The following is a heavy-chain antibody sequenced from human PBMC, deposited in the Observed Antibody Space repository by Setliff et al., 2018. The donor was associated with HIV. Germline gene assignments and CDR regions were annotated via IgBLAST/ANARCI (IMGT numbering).Heavy chain of an antibody. V-gene: IGHV1-2*06. J-gene: IGHJ3*02. CDR1: AYTFTFYY. Sequence: ASVKVSCKASAYTFTFYYMHWVRQAPGQGLEWMGRINPNSGGTNYARKFQGRVTMTRDTSITTAYMELSRLRSDDTAVYYCARGTRVGANDAFDIWGQGTMVTVSS. CDR2: INPNSGGT. CDR3: ARGTRVGANDAFDI. D-gene: IGHD1-26*01.